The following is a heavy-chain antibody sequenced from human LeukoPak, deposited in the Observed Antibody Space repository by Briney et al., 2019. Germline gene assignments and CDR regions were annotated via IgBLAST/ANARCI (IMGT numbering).Heavy chain of an antibody. J-gene: IGHJ6*03. CDR2: ISSSSTTI. D-gene: IGHD2/OR15-2a*01. CDR3: ARKEYRTPSVDV. CDR1: GFTFSSYS. V-gene: IGHV3-48*04. Sequence: GGSLRLSCAASGFTFSSYSMHWVRQAPGEGLEWVSYISSSSTTIYYADSVKGRFTISRDNAKNSLFLQLNSLRAEDTAMYYWARKEYRTPSVDVWGKGPTFTVS.